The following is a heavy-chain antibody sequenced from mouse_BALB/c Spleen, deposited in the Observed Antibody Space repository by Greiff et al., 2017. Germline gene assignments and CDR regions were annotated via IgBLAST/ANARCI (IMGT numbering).Heavy chain of an antibody. CDR1: GFTFSSYT. J-gene: IGHJ2*01. D-gene: IGHD2-3*01. CDR3: ARQGYYDY. CDR2: ISNGGGST. V-gene: IGHV5-12-2*01. Sequence: EVQRVESGGGLVQPGGSLKLSCAASGFTFSSYTMSWVRQTPEKRLEWVAYISNGGGSTYYPDTVKGRFTISRDNAKNTLYLQMSSLKSEDTAMYYCARQGYYDYWGQGTTLTVSS.